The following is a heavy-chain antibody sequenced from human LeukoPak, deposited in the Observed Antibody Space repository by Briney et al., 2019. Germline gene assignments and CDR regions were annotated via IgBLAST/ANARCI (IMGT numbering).Heavy chain of an antibody. D-gene: IGHD6-25*01. CDR2: VYYGRSP. CDR1: GDSISRSTYY. Sequence: SETLSLTCTVSGDSISRSTYYWAWIRQPPGKGLEWIGSVYYGRSPYFNPSLESRATISVDTSKNHFSLKMSSVTAAVTAVYYCARSSGTGTFSYWGQGTLVTVSS. J-gene: IGHJ4*02. CDR3: ARSSGTGTFSY. V-gene: IGHV4-39*02.